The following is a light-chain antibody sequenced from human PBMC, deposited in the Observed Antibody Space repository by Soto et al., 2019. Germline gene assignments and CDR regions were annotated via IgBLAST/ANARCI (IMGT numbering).Light chain of an antibody. CDR3: LQHNSYPRT. CDR2: DAS. V-gene: IGKV3-11*01. J-gene: IGKJ1*01. CDR1: QSVSSD. Sequence: EIVLTQSPATLSLSAGERATLSCRASQSVSSDLAWYQQKPGQAPRLLIYDASNRATGIPARFSGSGSGTDFTLPISSLEHEDFATYYCLQHNSYPRTFGQGTKVDIK.